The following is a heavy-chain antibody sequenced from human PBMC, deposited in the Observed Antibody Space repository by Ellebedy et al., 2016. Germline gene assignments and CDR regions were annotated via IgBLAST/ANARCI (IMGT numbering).Heavy chain of an antibody. D-gene: IGHD3-16*01. J-gene: IGHJ4*02. CDR3: AKDKRMITFGGVIDY. CDR1: GFTFSTYS. CDR2: ISSSSTTI. Sequence: GESLKISCAASGFTFSTYSMNWVRQAPGKGLEWVSYISSSSTTIYYADSVKGRFTISRDNAKNSLYLQMNSLRAEDTALYYCAKDKRMITFGGVIDYWGQGTLVTVSS. V-gene: IGHV3-48*04.